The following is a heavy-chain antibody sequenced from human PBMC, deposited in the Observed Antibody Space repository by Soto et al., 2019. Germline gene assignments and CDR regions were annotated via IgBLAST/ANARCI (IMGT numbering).Heavy chain of an antibody. V-gene: IGHV1-3*01. J-gene: IGHJ5*02. CDR1: GFTFNAYN. CDR2: INAGNGNT. Sequence: GVSVKVSCKAFGFTFNAYNIHWLRQAPGQGLEWMGWINAGNGNTRSSRKFQGRVIITRDTSATTAYLEVDSLRSEDTAIYYCARVAPSGGSVPRFDPWGQGTLVTVSS. D-gene: IGHD3-10*01. CDR3: ARVAPSGGSVPRFDP.